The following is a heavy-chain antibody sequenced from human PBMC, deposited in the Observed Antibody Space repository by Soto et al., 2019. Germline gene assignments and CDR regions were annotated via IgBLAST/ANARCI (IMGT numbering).Heavy chain of an antibody. Sequence: GGSLRLSCAASGFTFDDYGMSWVRQAPGKGLECVSGINWNGGSTGYADSVKGRFTISRDNAKNSLYLQMNSLRAEDTALYHCARDIDSLTTVTNTGAFDIWGQGTMVTVSS. J-gene: IGHJ3*02. CDR2: INWNGGST. D-gene: IGHD4-4*01. CDR1: GFTFDDYG. V-gene: IGHV3-20*01. CDR3: ARDIDSLTTVTNTGAFDI.